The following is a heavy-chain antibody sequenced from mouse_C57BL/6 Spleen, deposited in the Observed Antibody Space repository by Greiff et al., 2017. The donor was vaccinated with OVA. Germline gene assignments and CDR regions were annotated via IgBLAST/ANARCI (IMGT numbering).Heavy chain of an antibody. J-gene: IGHJ4*01. D-gene: IGHD2-3*01. Sequence: QVQLQQPGAELVKPGASVKVSCKASGYTFTSYWMHWVKQRPGQGLEWIGRIHPSDSDTNYNQKFKGKATLTVDKSSSTAYMQLSSLTSEDSAVYYGATGEYDGYSGSNYAMDYWGQGTSVTVSS. CDR2: IHPSDSDT. CDR1: GYTFTSYW. CDR3: ATGEYDGYSGSNYAMDY. V-gene: IGHV1-74*01.